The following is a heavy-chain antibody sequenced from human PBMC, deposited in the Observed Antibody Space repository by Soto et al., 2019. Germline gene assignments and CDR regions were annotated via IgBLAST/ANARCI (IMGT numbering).Heavy chain of an antibody. D-gene: IGHD3-10*01. CDR3: VGGQYYFDD. CDR2: ISYDGSNT. Sequence: QVQLVESGGGVVQPGRSLRLSCAASGFPFTTYGMHWVREGPGKGLEWVAVISYDGSNTYYADSVKGRFTISRDNSKNTLYLQMNSLRPEDTALYYWVGGQYYFDDRGQGTLVTVSS. J-gene: IGHJ4*02. V-gene: IGHV3-30*03. CDR1: GFPFTTYG.